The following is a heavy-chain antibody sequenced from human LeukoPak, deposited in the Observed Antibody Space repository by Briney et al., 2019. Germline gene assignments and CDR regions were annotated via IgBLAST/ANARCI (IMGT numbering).Heavy chain of an antibody. D-gene: IGHD2/OR15-2a*01. V-gene: IGHV3-9*01. CDR1: GFTFDDYA. CDR2: ISWNSGSI. CDR3: AKEDIIVGVLDY. J-gene: IGHJ4*02. Sequence: GGSLRLSCAASGFTFDDYAMHWVRQAPGKGLEWVSGISWNSGSIGYADSVKGRFTISRDNAKNSLYLQMHSLRAEDTALYYCAKEDIIVGVLDYWGQGTLVTVSS.